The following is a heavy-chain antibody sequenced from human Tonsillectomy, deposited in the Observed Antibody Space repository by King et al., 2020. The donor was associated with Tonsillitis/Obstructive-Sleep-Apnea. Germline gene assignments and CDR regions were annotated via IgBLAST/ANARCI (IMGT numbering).Heavy chain of an antibody. CDR1: GFIFSDHY. D-gene: IGHD2-15*01. V-gene: IGHV3-72*01. CDR3: ARFGYCSGDDCPTGYDAFDI. Sequence: VQLVESGGGLVQPGGSLRLSCEASGFIFSDHYMDWVRQAPGKGLEWVGRTRNKANSYTTKYAASVKGRFIIARDDSKNSLYLQMNRLKSEDTALYYCARFGYCSGDDCPTGYDAFDIWGHGTMVIVSS. J-gene: IGHJ3*02. CDR2: TRNKANSYTT.